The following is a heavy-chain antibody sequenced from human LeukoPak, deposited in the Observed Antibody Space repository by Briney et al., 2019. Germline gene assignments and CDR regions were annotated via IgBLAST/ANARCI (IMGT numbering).Heavy chain of an antibody. CDR1: GFTFSSYW. D-gene: IGHD3-3*01. J-gene: IGHJ5*02. V-gene: IGHV3-74*01. CDR2: INSDGSSS. Sequence: GGSLRLSCAASGFTFSSYWMHWVRQAPGKGLVWVSRINSDGSSSSYADSVKGRFTISRDNAKNTLYLQMNSLRAEDTAVYYCARGPYYDFWSGYYPPNWFDPWGQGTLVTVSS. CDR3: ARGPYYDFWSGYYPPNWFDP.